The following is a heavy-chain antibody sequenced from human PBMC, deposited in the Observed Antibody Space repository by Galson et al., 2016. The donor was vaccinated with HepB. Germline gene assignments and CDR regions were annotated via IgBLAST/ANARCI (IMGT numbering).Heavy chain of an antibody. J-gene: IGHJ6*04. D-gene: IGHD3-10*01. V-gene: IGHV3-23*01. CDR3: ANLGSGSFRWYFYGMEV. Sequence: SLRLSCAASGFTFSNFAMTWVRQAPGKGLEWTSGISGKGDSTYYADSVKGRFTVSRDNSKNTLHLHMNSLRVDDTAVYYCANLGSGSFRWYFYGMEVWGKGTTVTVPS. CDR1: GFTFSNFA. CDR2: ISGKGDST.